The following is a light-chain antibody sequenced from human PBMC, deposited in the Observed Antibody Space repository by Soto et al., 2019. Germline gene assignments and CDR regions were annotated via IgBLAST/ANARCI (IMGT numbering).Light chain of an antibody. CDR1: QSVSSY. V-gene: IGKV3-11*01. CDR2: DAS. CDR3: QQRSNWPRT. Sequence: EIVLPQPPATLSLSPGERATLSCRASQSVSSYLAWYQQKPGQAPRLLIYDASNRATGIPARFSGSGSATDFTLTISSLVPEDFAVYYCQQRSNWPRTFGQGTKLEIK. J-gene: IGKJ2*01.